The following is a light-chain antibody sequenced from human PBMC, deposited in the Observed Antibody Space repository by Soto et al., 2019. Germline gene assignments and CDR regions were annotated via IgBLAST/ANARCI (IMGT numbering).Light chain of an antibody. CDR1: QRISSW. V-gene: IGKV1-5*03. J-gene: IGKJ1*01. CDR3: QQYNSYSWT. CDR2: KAS. Sequence: DIQMTQSPSTLSASVGDRVTITCRASQRISSWLAWYQQKPGKAPKLLIYKASSLESGGPSRFSGSGSGTEFTLTISSLQPDDFATYYCQQYNSYSWTFGQGTKVDI.